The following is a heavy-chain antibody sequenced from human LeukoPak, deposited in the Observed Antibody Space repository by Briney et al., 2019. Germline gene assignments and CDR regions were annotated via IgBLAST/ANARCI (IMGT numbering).Heavy chain of an antibody. CDR1: GGTFISYA. CDR3: ATELRGYSFGYDS. D-gene: IGHD5-12*01. V-gene: IGHV1-69*05. J-gene: IGHJ5*01. Sequence: ASVKVSCKASGGTFISYAISWVRQAPGQGLEWMGRITVMSGTANYAQKFQDRVTITTDESTRTSYMEVSSLRSEDTAVYFCATELRGYSFGYDSWGQGTLVTVSS. CDR2: ITVMSGTA.